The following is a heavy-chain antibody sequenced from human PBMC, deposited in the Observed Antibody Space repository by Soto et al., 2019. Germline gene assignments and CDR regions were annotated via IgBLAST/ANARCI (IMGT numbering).Heavy chain of an antibody. CDR1: GGSISSSSYY. V-gene: IGHV4-39*01. Sequence: QLQLQESGPGLVKPSETLSLTCTVSGGSISSSSYYWGWIRQPPGKGLEWIGSIYYSGSTYYNPSLKGRVTISVDTSKNQFSLKLSSVTAADTAVYYCARPGYSSSWYEGYYYYYMDVWGKGTTVTVSS. CDR3: ARPGYSSSWYEGYYYYYMDV. CDR2: IYYSGST. J-gene: IGHJ6*03. D-gene: IGHD6-13*01.